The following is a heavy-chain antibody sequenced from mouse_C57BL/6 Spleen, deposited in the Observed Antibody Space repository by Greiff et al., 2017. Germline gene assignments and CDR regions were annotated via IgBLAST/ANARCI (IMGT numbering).Heavy chain of an antibody. D-gene: IGHD2-5*01. J-gene: IGHJ1*03. Sequence: EVQLQQSGPELVKPGASVKMSCKASGYTFTDYNMHWVKQSHGKSLEWIGYINPNNGGTSYNQKFKGKATLTVNKSSSTAYMELRSLTSEESAVYYCARTYYSNGPRYFDVWGTGTTVTVSS. CDR1: GYTFTDYN. V-gene: IGHV1-22*01. CDR3: ARTYYSNGPRYFDV. CDR2: INPNNGGT.